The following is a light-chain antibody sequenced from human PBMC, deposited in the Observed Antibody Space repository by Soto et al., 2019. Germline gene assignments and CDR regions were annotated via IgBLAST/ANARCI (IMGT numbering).Light chain of an antibody. CDR3: QSYDSSLSGSV. J-gene: IGLJ2*01. CDR2: GNS. V-gene: IGLV1-40*01. CDR1: SSNIGAGYD. Sequence: QSVLTQPPSVSGAPGQRVTISCTGSSSNIGAGYDVHWYQQLPGTAPKLLIYGNSNRPSGVPDRFSGYKSGTSASLAITGLQAEDGADYYCQSYDSSLSGSVFGGGTKLIVL.